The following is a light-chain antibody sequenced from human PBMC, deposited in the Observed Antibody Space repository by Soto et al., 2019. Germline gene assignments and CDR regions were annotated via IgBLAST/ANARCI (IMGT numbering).Light chain of an antibody. V-gene: IGKV1-27*01. CDR3: QQYLDWPRT. J-gene: IGKJ1*01. CDR1: QSISSW. Sequence: DIRMSESPSTLAASVGDRVTITCRASQSISSWLAWYQQKPGKVPKLLIYAASTLQSGVPSRFSGSGFGTDFTLTISSLQSDDFAVYYCQQYLDWPRTFGQGTKVDIK. CDR2: AAS.